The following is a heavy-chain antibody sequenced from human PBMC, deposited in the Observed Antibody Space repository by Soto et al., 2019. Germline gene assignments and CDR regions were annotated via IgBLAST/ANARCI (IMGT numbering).Heavy chain of an antibody. CDR1: GFTFSSYS. CDR2: VGGGGENT. J-gene: IGHJ4*02. V-gene: IGHV3-23*01. D-gene: IGHD3-10*01. CDR3: AKRDSGSGRSPPLINY. Sequence: EVQLLESGGGLVQPGGSLRLSCAASGFTFSSYSMNWVRQAPGKGLEWVATVGGGGENTFYADSVKGRFTISRDASQHTRYLQMNSLRAEDTAVYFCAKRDSGSGRSPPLINYWGQGTLVTVSS.